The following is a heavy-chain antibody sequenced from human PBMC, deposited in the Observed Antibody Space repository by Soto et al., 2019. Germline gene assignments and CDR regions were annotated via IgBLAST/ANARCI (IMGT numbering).Heavy chain of an antibody. V-gene: IGHV3-74*01. CDR1: GFTFSSYW. CDR2: INPNGNTI. D-gene: IGHD3-16*02. Sequence: LVESGGGLVQPGGSLRLSCAASGFTFSSYWMHWVRQAPGKGLEWVSRINPNGNTINYADSVKGRFTISRDNARSSLYLQINSLRGEDTAVYYCATAGSYRLDAWGQGSLVTVSS. J-gene: IGHJ1*01. CDR3: ATAGSYRLDA.